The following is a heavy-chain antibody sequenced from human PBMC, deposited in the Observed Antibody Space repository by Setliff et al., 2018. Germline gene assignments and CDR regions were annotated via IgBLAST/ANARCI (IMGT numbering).Heavy chain of an antibody. Sequence: SQTLSLTCSVAGGSVSRTVYYWGWVRQSPGKGPEWVASIRDRGNTAYNPSLRSRLTISIDTSENQFAMKLISVTAADTAVYYCVRDLSGGQALWGQGTMVTVSS. CDR2: IRDRGNT. CDR3: VRDLSGGQAL. CDR1: GGSVSRTVYY. D-gene: IGHD1-26*01. V-gene: IGHV4-39*06. J-gene: IGHJ3*01.